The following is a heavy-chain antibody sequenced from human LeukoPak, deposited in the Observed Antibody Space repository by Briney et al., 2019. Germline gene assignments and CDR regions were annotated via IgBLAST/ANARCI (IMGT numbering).Heavy chain of an antibody. J-gene: IGHJ4*02. CDR1: GFTYRSYE. CDR3: ARAWIPTYCEY. D-gene: IGHD5-18*01. V-gene: IGHV3-48*03. Sequence: GGSLRLSCAASGFTYRSYEMNWVRQARGKGREWVSYISSSGSTIYYADSVKGRFTISRDNAKNSLYLQMNRLRAEDTAVYYCARAWIPTYCEYWGQGTLVTVSS. CDR2: ISSSGSTI.